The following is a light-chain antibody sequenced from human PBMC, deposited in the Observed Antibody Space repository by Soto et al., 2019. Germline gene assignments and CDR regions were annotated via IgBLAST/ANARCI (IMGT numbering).Light chain of an antibody. J-gene: IGKJ2*01. CDR3: KQYGLSRYT. CDR1: QTVTSKF. V-gene: IGKV3-20*01. Sequence: EIVLTQSPGPLSLSPGEIATLSCEASQTVTSKFLAWYQQNPGQAPRLLIYGASNRASGIADRFSGSWSGKDFTLAIFSVEPEDFAVYCCKQYGLSRYTLGRGTKVEIK. CDR2: GAS.